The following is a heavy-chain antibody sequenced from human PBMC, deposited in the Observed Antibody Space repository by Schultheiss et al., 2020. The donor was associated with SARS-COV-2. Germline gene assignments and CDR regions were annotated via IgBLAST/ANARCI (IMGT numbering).Heavy chain of an antibody. D-gene: IGHD3-3*01. J-gene: IGHJ5*02. CDR3: AVTHPFTIFGVVIRGAWFDP. Sequence: ASVKVSCKASGYTFTSYDINWVRQATGQGLEWMGWMNPNSGNTGYAQKFQGRVTMTRNTSISTAYMELSSLRAEDTAVYYCAVTHPFTIFGVVIRGAWFDPWGQGTLVTVSS. CDR1: GYTFTSYD. CDR2: MNPNSGNT. V-gene: IGHV1-8*01.